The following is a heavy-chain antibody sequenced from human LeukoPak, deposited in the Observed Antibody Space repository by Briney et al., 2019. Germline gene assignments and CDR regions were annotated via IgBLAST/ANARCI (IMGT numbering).Heavy chain of an antibody. CDR3: ARDRAYYGSGSYNWFGP. V-gene: IGHV3-21*01. Sequence: GGSLRLSRGASGYTFSTYSMNCVTDVPGKGLEYLSFIRNGSLYKYYAESAKGRYTISRHNDKNSLYLQMNSLRAEDTAVYYCARDRAYYGSGSYNWFGPWGQGTLVSVSP. D-gene: IGHD3-10*01. CDR2: IRNGSLYK. J-gene: IGHJ5*02. CDR1: GYTFSTYS.